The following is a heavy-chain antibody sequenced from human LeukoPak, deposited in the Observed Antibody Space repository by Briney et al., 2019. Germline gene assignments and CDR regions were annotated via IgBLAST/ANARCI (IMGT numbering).Heavy chain of an antibody. D-gene: IGHD3-10*01. CDR2: IYYSGST. CDR1: GGSFSSYY. CDR3: ARGWDYYRGYYFDY. V-gene: IGHV4-59*01. J-gene: IGHJ4*02. Sequence: SETLSLTCAVYGGSFSSYYWSWIRQPPGKGLEWIGYIYYSGSTNYNPSLKSRVTISVDTSKNQFSLKLSSVTAADTAVYYCARGWDYYRGYYFDYWGQGTLVTVSS.